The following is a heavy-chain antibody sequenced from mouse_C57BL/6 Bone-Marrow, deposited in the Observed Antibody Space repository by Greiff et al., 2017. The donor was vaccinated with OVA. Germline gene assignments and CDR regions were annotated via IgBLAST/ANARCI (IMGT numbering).Heavy chain of an antibody. D-gene: IGHD4-1*01. CDR2: IYPGDGDT. J-gene: IGHJ1*03. V-gene: IGHV1-82*01. CDR3: ASWELGRNCYFDV. Sequence: QVELQQSGPELVKPGASVKISCKASGYAFSSSWMNWVKQRPGKGLEWIGRIYPGDGDTNYNGKFKGKATLTADKYSSTAYIQLSSLTSEDSAVYFCASWELGRNCYFDVWGTGTTVTVSS. CDR1: GYAFSSSW.